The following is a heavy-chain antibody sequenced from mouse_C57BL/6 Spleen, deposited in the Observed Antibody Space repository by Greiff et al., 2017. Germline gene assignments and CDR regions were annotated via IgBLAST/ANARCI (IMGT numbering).Heavy chain of an antibody. V-gene: IGHV5-6*01. CDR1: GFTFSSYG. CDR3: ARLTGGYFDY. CDR2: ISSGGSYT. D-gene: IGHD4-1*01. J-gene: IGHJ2*01. Sequence: EVQVVESGGDLVKPGGSLKLSCAASGFTFSSYGMSWVRQTPDKRLEWVATISSGGSYTYYPDSVKGRFTISRDNAKNTLYLQMSSLKSEDTAMYYCARLTGGYFDYWGQGTTLTVSS.